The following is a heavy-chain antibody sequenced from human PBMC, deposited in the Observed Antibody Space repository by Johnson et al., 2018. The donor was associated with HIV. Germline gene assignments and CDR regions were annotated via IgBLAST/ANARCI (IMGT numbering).Heavy chain of an antibody. CDR3: ARGGSIAARREAFDI. Sequence: QMLLVESGGGVVQPGRSLRLSCAASGFTFRSHAMHWVRQAPGKGLEWVAVISYDGSNKYYADSVKGRFTISRDNSKNTLYLQMNSLRAEDTAGYYCARGGSIAARREAFDIWGQGTMVTVSS. D-gene: IGHD6-6*01. V-gene: IGHV3-30-3*01. J-gene: IGHJ3*02. CDR2: ISYDGSNK. CDR1: GFTFRSHA.